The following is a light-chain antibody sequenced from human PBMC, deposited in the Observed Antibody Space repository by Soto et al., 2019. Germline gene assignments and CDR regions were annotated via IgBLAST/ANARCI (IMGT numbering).Light chain of an antibody. J-gene: IGKJ1*01. CDR3: QQYGSSPPRT. CDR1: QSVSSSY. V-gene: IGKV3-20*01. CDR2: GAS. Sequence: EIVLTQSPGTLSLPPGERATLSCRASQSVSSSYLAWYQQKPGQAPRLLIYGASSRATGFPDRFSGSGSGTDFTLTISRLGPEDFAVYYCQQYGSSPPRTFGQGTKVEIK.